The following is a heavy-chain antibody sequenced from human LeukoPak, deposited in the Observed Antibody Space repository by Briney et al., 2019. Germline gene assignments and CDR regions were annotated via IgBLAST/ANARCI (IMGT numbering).Heavy chain of an antibody. J-gene: IGHJ4*02. Sequence: GGSLRLSCAASGFTFSNYAMSWVRQAPGKGLEWVSAISGGGGPTYYADSVKGRFTISRDNSKNTLYLQMNSLRAEDTAVYYCAKEYCSSTSCYPPSDYWGQGTLVTVSS. V-gene: IGHV3-23*01. CDR2: ISGGGGPT. D-gene: IGHD2-2*01. CDR3: AKEYCSSTSCYPPSDY. CDR1: GFTFSNYA.